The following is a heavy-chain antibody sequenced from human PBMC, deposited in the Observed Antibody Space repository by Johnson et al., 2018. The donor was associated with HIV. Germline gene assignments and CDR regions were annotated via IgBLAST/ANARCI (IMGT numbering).Heavy chain of an antibody. D-gene: IGHD3-22*01. Sequence: VQLVESGGGVVQPGRSLRLSCAASGFTFSSYAMHWVRQAPGKGLEWVSAISGSGGSTYYAESVKGRFTISRDNAKNSLYLQMNSLKTEDTAVYYCTTDRDSSGYLDAFDIWGQGTMVTVSS. CDR3: TTDRDSSGYLDAFDI. CDR2: ISGSGGST. J-gene: IGHJ3*02. V-gene: IGHV3-23*04. CDR1: GFTFSSYA.